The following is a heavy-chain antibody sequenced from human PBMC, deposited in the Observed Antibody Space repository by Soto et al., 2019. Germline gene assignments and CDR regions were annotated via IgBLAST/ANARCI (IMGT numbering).Heavy chain of an antibody. Sequence: QVQLHESGPGLVKPSETLSLTCVVSDGSISTYDWWTWVRQPPGKGLEWIGKMFHSGGADYSPSLKSRVTLSADSSKNHISLRLTAGTAADTAVYYWETGNVDSMLEYWGQGTQVAVSS. CDR3: ETGNVDSMLEY. CDR2: MFHSGGA. D-gene: IGHD3-3*01. J-gene: IGHJ4*02. V-gene: IGHV4-4*02. CDR1: DGSISTYDW.